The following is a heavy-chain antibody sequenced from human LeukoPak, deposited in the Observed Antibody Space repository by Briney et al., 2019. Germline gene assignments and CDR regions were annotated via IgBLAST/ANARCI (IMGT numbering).Heavy chain of an antibody. V-gene: IGHV3-23*01. Sequence: QSGGSLRLSCAASGFTFSSYAMSWVRQAPGKGLEWVSAISGSGGSTYYADSVKGRFTISRDNSKNTLYLQMNSLRAEDTAVYYCAKSYYYGSGRITGNGIGYFDYWGQGTLVTVSS. D-gene: IGHD3-10*01. CDR3: AKSYYYGSGRITGNGIGYFDY. J-gene: IGHJ4*02. CDR2: ISGSGGST. CDR1: GFTFSSYA.